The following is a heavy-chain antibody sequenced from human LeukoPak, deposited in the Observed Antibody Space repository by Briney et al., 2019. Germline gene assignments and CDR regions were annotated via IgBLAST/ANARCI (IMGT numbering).Heavy chain of an antibody. Sequence: PSETLSLTCSVSGGSINSYYWSGIRQPPGKGLEWIGYIYYSGSTNYSPSLKSRVSISIDTSKNQFSLNLRSVTAADTAVFYCALIEYYNYGLVYWGQGTLVTVSS. V-gene: IGHV4-59*01. CDR2: IYYSGST. CDR1: GGSINSYY. D-gene: IGHD4-17*01. J-gene: IGHJ4*02. CDR3: ALIEYYNYGLVY.